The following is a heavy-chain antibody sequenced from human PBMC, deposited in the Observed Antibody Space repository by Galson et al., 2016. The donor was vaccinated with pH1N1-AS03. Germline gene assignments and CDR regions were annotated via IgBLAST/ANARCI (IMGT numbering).Heavy chain of an antibody. CDR3: ARDRHYYDYIWWTYRYDWYFDL. CDR2: IWHDGSEK. CDR1: GFSFSASW. D-gene: IGHD3-16*02. V-gene: IGHV3-33*08. Sequence: SLRLSCAASGFSFSASWMSWVRQAPGKGLEWVAVIWHDGSEKYYADSVKGRFTISGDNSKNTLYLQMNSLRAEDTAVYYCARDRHYYDYIWWTYRYDWYFDLWGRGTLVTVSS. J-gene: IGHJ2*01.